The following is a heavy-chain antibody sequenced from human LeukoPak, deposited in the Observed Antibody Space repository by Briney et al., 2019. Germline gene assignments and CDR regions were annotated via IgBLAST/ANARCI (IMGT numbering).Heavy chain of an antibody. V-gene: IGHV1-18*01. CDR2: ISAYNGNT. Sequence: GASVKVSCKASGYTFTNYGISWVRQAPGQGLEWMGWISAYNGNTNYARKLQGRVTMTTDTSTSTAYMELRSLRSDDTAVYYCARPSGGTRTDYFDYWGQGTLVTVSS. J-gene: IGHJ4*02. CDR1: GYTFTNYG. D-gene: IGHD3-10*01. CDR3: ARPSGGTRTDYFDY.